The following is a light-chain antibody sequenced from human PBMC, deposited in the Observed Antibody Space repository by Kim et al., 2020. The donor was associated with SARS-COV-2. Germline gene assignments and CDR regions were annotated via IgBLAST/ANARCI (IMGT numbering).Light chain of an antibody. CDR3: LQYKNVPYT. V-gene: IGKV1-33*01. Sequence: SASVGDRVTITCQASQEISENVNWYQQKPGKAPELLIYHVSTLEDGVPSRFRGSGSGTDFTFTISSLQPEDIATYYCLQYKNVPYTFGQGTMLEIK. CDR1: QEISEN. CDR2: HVS. J-gene: IGKJ2*01.